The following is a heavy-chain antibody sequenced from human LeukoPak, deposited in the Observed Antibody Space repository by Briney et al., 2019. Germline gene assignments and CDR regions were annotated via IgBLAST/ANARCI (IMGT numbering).Heavy chain of an antibody. J-gene: IGHJ4*02. CDR1: GFTFSTYN. V-gene: IGHV3-21*01. CDR2: IGNSSYI. Sequence: GGSLRLSCAASGFTFSTYNMNWVRQVPGKGLEWVSSIGNSSYIYYADSVKGRFTISRDNAKNSLYLQLNSLRDEHTAVYYCARDLPLEKYYGSGTYSYYFDSWGQGALVTVSS. CDR3: ARDLPLEKYYGSGTYSYYFDS. D-gene: IGHD3-10*01.